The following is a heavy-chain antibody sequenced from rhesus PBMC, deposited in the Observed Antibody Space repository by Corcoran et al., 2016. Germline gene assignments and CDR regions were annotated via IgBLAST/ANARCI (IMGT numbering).Heavy chain of an antibody. CDR2: IYWDDDK. D-gene: IGHD4-29*01. Sequence: QVTLKESGPALVKPTQTLTLTCTFSGFSISTSGMGVGWIRQPPVKPLEWLALIYWDDDKYYSTYLKSRLTISKDTSKNQVVLTMTNMEPVDTATYYCARTATVAATLYFDYWGQGVLVTVSS. J-gene: IGHJ4*01. CDR1: GFSISTSGMG. V-gene: IGHV2-174*01. CDR3: ARTATVAATLYFDY.